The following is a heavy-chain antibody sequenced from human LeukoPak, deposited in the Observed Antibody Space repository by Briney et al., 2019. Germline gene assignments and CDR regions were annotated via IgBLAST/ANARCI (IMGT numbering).Heavy chain of an antibody. D-gene: IGHD6-19*01. Sequence: PGGSLRLSCAASGLTFSSYGMHWVRQAPGKGLEWVAFISYDGSNKYYADSAKGRFTISRDNSNNALSLLMNYLRPEDTAVYYCARNLAVAGLSWFDPWGQGTLVTVSS. V-gene: IGHV3-30*03. CDR2: ISYDGSNK. CDR3: ARNLAVAGLSWFDP. CDR1: GLTFSSYG. J-gene: IGHJ5*02.